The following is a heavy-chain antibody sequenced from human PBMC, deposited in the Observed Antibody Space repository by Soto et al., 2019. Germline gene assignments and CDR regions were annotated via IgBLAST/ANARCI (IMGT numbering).Heavy chain of an antibody. CDR2: ISGSGGST. CDR3: AKGRVWFGAGMDV. Sequence: EVQLLECGGGLVQPGGSLRLSCAASGFTFSSYAMSWVRQAPGKGLEWVSAISGSGGSTYYADSVKGRFTISRDNSKNTLYLQMNSLRAEDTAVYYCAKGRVWFGAGMDVWGQGTTVTVSS. V-gene: IGHV3-23*01. CDR1: GFTFSSYA. J-gene: IGHJ6*02. D-gene: IGHD3-10*01.